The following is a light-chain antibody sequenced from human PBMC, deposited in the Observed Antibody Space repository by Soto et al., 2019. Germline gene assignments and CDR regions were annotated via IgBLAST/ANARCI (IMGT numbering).Light chain of an antibody. Sequence: VLTQSPATLSLSPGKRATLSCRASKSVDFHLAWYQQKPGQAPRLLIYDASVRATGTPARFSGSGSGTAFTLTISSLEPEDFALYYRQQRSTWPTFGQGTRLEIK. CDR3: QQRSTWPT. V-gene: IGKV3-11*01. J-gene: IGKJ5*01. CDR1: KSVDFH. CDR2: DAS.